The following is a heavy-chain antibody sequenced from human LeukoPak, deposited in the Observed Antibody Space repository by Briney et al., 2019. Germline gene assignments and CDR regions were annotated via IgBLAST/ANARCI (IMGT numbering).Heavy chain of an antibody. CDR3: ARSVGYYGSGSYYLQYYYYYYMDV. J-gene: IGHJ6*03. CDR2: ISGSGGST. D-gene: IGHD3-10*01. CDR1: GFTFSSYG. V-gene: IGHV3-23*01. Sequence: GGSLRLSCAASGFTFSSYGMSWVRQAPGKGLEWVSAISGSGGSTYYADSVKGRFTISRDNSKNTLYLQMNSLRAEDTAVYYCARSVGYYGSGSYYLQYYYYYYMDVWGKGTTVTISS.